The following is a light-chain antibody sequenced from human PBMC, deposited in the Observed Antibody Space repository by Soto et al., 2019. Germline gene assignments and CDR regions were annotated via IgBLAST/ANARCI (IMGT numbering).Light chain of an antibody. CDR3: QHYNNLWG. CDR2: GAS. V-gene: IGKV3-15*01. CDR1: QSVRSN. Sequence: EIVMTQSPATLSVSPGERVTLSCRASQSVRSNLAWYEQKPGQVPRVFIYGASTRAIGSPDRFSGSGSETEFTLTISGLQSEDCAVYYCQHYNNLWGFGGGTKVEIK. J-gene: IGKJ4*01.